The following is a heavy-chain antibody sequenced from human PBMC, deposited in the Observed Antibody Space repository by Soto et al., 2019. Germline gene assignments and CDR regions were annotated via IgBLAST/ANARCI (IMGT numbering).Heavy chain of an antibody. CDR3: ARLSISSSALIEY. CDR2: IKQDGSEK. Sequence: GGSLRLSCAASGFTFSTYWMSWVRQAPGKGLEWVANIKQDGSEKYYVDSVRGRFTISRDNAKNSLYLQMSSLRVEDTAVYYCARLSISSSALIEYWGQGKMVTVSS. CDR1: GFTFSTYW. V-gene: IGHV3-7*01. D-gene: IGHD6-6*01. J-gene: IGHJ4*02.